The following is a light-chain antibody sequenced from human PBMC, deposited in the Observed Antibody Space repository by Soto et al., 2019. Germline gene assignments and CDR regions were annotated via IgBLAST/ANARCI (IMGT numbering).Light chain of an antibody. Sequence: DIQMTQSPSSLSASVGDRVTITCRASQSISGYLNWYQHKPGKAPKLLIYAASSLQSGVPLRFSGSGSGTKFTLAITSLQPEDSATYYCQQSYNTPITFGQGTRLEIK. CDR1: QSISGY. CDR2: AAS. CDR3: QQSYNTPIT. V-gene: IGKV1-39*01. J-gene: IGKJ5*01.